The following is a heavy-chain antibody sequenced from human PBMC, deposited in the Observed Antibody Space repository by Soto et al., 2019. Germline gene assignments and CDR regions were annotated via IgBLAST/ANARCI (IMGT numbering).Heavy chain of an antibody. J-gene: IGHJ4*02. CDR2: ITGTSAFT. Sequence: GGALRLSCAASGFIFGDFQINWVRQAPGRGLEWLSSITGTSAFTHYADSIEGRFTISRDNPNNLLFLQMDNLRPEDTAVYYRARGNLAFQGAFDLWGQGTLVSFS. CDR3: ARGNLAFQGAFDL. D-gene: IGHD3-16*01. V-gene: IGHV3-21*01. CDR1: GFIFGDFQ.